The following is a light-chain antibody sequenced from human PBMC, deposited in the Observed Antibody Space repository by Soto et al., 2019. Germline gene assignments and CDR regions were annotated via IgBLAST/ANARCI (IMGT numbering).Light chain of an antibody. V-gene: IGKV1-16*01. CDR2: PTF. J-gene: IGKJ1*01. Sequence: DIQMTQSPSSLSASVGDRVTITCRASQGSTKYLACFQQKPGKAPKSLVYPTFRLQSGVPSRFSGSRSGTNFTLTISSLQPDDFATYFCQQYDTYPLTFGQETKVEIK. CDR3: QQYDTYPLT. CDR1: QGSTKY.